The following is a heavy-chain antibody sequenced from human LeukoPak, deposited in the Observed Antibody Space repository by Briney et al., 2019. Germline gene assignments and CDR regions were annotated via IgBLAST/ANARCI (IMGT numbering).Heavy chain of an antibody. Sequence: SETLSLTCAVYGGSFSGYYWSWIRQPPGKGLEWIGEINHSGSTNYNPSLKSRVTISVDTSKNQFSLKLSSVTAADTAVYYCARGPDLYSSSWYESEYFQHWGQGTLVTDSS. CDR2: INHSGST. J-gene: IGHJ1*01. CDR1: GGSFSGYY. CDR3: ARGPDLYSSSWYESEYFQH. V-gene: IGHV4-34*01. D-gene: IGHD6-13*01.